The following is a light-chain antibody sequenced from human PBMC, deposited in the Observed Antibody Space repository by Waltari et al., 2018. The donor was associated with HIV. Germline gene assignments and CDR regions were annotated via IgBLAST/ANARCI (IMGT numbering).Light chain of an antibody. CDR3: QQGSHWPT. CDR2: DTS. CDR1: QSVGRY. J-gene: IGKJ3*01. V-gene: IGKV3-11*01. Sequence: EIVLTQSPATLSLSPGERATLSCRASQSVGRYLVWYQQKPGQAPRLLIYDTSNRATGVPARFSGSGSGTDFTLTISSLEPEDFAVYYCQQGSHWPTFGPGTKVDIK.